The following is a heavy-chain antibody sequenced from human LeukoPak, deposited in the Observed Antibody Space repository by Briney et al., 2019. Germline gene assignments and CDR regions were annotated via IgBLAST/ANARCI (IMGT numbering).Heavy chain of an antibody. D-gene: IGHD1-26*01. CDR3: ARRSGSFQGDYNFDY. CDR1: GFTFSSYS. V-gene: IGHV3-48*01. Sequence: PGGSLRLSCAASGFTFSSYSMNWVRQAPGKGLEWVSYISSSSSTIYYADSVKGRFTISRDNAKNSLYLQMNSLRAEDTAVYYCARRSGSFQGDYNFDYWGQGTLVTVSS. CDR2: ISSSSSTI. J-gene: IGHJ4*02.